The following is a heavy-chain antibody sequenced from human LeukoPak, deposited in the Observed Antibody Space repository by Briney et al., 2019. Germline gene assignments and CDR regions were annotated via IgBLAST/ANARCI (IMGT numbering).Heavy chain of an antibody. V-gene: IGHV3-21*01. CDR1: GFTFSSYS. D-gene: IGHD4-17*01. Sequence: GGSLRLSCAASGFTFSSYSMNWVRQAPGKGLQRVSSISSSSSYIYYADSVKGRFTISRDNAKNSLYLQMNSLRAEDTAVYYCARGRPTVTSNVFRYYYDMDVWGQGTTVTVSS. CDR2: ISSSSSYI. CDR3: ARGRPTVTSNVFRYYYDMDV. J-gene: IGHJ6*02.